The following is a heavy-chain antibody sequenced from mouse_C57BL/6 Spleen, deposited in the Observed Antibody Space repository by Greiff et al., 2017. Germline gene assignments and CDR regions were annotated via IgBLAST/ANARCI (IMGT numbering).Heavy chain of an antibody. V-gene: IGHV1-53*01. CDR3: ARKELIYSNYGIAY. D-gene: IGHD2-5*01. J-gene: IGHJ3*01. CDR2: INPSNGGT. Sequence: QVQLQQSGTELVKPGASVKLSCKASGYTFTSYWMHWVKQRPGQGLEWIGNINPSNGGTNYNEKFKSKATLTVDKSSSTAYMQLSSLPSEDSAVDYCARKELIYSNYGIAYWGQGTLVTVSA. CDR1: GYTFTSYW.